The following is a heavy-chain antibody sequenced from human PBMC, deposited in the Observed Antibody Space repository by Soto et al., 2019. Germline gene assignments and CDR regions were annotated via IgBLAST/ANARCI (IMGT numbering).Heavy chain of an antibody. CDR1: GYTFTSHD. D-gene: IGHD5-12*01. CDR2: MNPNSGSI. Sequence: ASVKVSCKASGYTFTSHDINWVRQASGQGLQWMGWMNPNSGSIGYARKFEDRVTMTRDTSTSTAYMELRSLRSDDTAVYYCARDLRGYSGYDYIWGQGTMVTVSS. J-gene: IGHJ3*02. V-gene: IGHV1-8*01. CDR3: ARDLRGYSGYDYI.